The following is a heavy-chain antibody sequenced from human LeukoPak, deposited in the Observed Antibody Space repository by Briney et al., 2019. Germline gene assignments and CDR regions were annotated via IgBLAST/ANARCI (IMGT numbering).Heavy chain of an antibody. CDR3: ARAVVPADAFDI. V-gene: IGHV4-30-2*01. J-gene: IGHJ3*02. CDR2: IYHSGST. Sequence: SETLSLTCAVSGGSISSGGYSWSWIRQPPGKGLEWIGYIYHSGSTYYNPSLKSRVTISVDRSKNQFSLKLSSVTAADTAVCYCARAVVPADAFDIWGQGTMVTVSS. CDR1: GGSISSGGYS. D-gene: IGHD2-2*01.